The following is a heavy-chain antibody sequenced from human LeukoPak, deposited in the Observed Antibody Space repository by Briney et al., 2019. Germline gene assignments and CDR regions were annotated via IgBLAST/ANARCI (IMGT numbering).Heavy chain of an antibody. CDR1: AFTFSNYW. CDR2: IKQDGSEK. Sequence: GGSLRLSFAASAFTFSNYWMSWVRQAPGKGLEWVASIKQDGSEKYYVDSVKGRFTISRDNSKNTLYLQMNSLSVDDTAVYYCAKIDSTGYYYDNWGQETLVTVSS. J-gene: IGHJ4*02. CDR3: AKIDSTGYYYDN. V-gene: IGHV3-7*01. D-gene: IGHD3-22*01.